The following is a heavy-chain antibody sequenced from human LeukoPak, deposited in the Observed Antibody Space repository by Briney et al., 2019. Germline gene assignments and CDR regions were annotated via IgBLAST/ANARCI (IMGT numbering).Heavy chain of an antibody. CDR1: GGSISSYY. D-gene: IGHD3-22*01. V-gene: IGHV4-59*08. Sequence: SETLSLTCTVSGGSISSYYWSWIRQPPGKGLEWIAYIYYSGSTNYNPSLKSRVTISVDTSKNQFSLKLSSVTAADTAVYYCARPDGDSSGHTGAFDIWGQGTMVTVSS. CDR3: ARPDGDSSGHTGAFDI. CDR2: IYYSGST. J-gene: IGHJ3*02.